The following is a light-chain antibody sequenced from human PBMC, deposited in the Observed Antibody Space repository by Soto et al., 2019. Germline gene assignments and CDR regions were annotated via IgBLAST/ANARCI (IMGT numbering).Light chain of an antibody. Sequence: EIVLTQSPGTLSLSPGERATLSCRASQSVTTSYLAWYQRKPGQATRLLIYGSSSRATGIPNRFSGSGSGTDFTLTISRLAPEDCAVYYCQHNGSSPPFGQGTKVEIK. J-gene: IGKJ1*01. CDR1: QSVTTSY. V-gene: IGKV3-20*01. CDR3: QHNGSSPP. CDR2: GSS.